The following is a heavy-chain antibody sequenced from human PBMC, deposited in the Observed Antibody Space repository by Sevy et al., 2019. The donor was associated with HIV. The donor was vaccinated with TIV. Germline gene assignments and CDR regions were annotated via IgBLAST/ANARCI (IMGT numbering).Heavy chain of an antibody. J-gene: IGHJ2*01. Sequence: GGSLRLSCAASGFTFSSYSMNWVRQAPGKGLEWVSYISSSSSTIYYADSVKGRFTISRDNAKNSLYLQMNSLRDEETAVYYCASSPGAAGTSFWYFDLWGRGTLVTVSS. D-gene: IGHD6-13*01. V-gene: IGHV3-48*02. CDR3: ASSPGAAGTSFWYFDL. CDR2: ISSSSSTI. CDR1: GFTFSSYS.